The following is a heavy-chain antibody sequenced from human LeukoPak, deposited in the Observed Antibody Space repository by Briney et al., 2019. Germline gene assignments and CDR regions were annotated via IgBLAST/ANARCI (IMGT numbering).Heavy chain of an antibody. Sequence: SQTLSLTCAISGDSVSSNSVAWNWVRQSPSRGLEWLGRTYYRSEWYNDYAVSVKSRITINPDTSKNQFSLKLSSVTAADTAVYYCARSTMIVGMGPVHDYWGQGTLVTVSS. D-gene: IGHD3-22*01. V-gene: IGHV6-1*01. CDR1: GDSVSSNSVA. CDR3: ARSTMIVGMGPVHDY. J-gene: IGHJ4*02. CDR2: TYYRSEWYN.